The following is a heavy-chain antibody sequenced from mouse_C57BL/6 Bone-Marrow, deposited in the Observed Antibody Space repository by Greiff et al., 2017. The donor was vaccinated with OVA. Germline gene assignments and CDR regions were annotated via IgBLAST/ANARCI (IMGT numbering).Heavy chain of an antibody. CDR1: GFNFTDYY. CDR2: IDPEDGVT. Sequence: EVQLEESGAELVKPGASVKLSCTASGFNFTDYYMPWVKQRPEQGLEWIGRIDPEDGVTKYATKFKGKATITADTSSNTAYLQLSSLTSRDTAVYDSARDYCSSRRAYWGQGTLVTGSA. D-gene: IGHD1-1*01. CDR3: ARDYCSSRRAY. J-gene: IGHJ3*01. V-gene: IGHV14-2*01.